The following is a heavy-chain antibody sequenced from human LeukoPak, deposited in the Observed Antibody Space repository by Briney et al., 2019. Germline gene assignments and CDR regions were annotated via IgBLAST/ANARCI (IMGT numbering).Heavy chain of an antibody. CDR1: GFTFSNAW. CDR2: IKSKTDGGTT. V-gene: IGHV3-15*01. Sequence: PGGSLRLSCAASGFTFSNAWMSWVPQAPGKGLEWVGRIKSKTDGGTTDYAAPVKGRFTISRDDSKNTLYLQMNSLKTEDTAVYYCTTDWSLHRGCSSTSCYAYSGYDEFVYWGQGTLVTVSS. J-gene: IGHJ4*02. D-gene: IGHD2-2*01. CDR3: TTDWSLHRGCSSTSCYAYSGYDEFVY.